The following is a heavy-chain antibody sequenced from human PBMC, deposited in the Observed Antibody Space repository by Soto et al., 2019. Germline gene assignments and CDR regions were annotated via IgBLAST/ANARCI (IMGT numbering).Heavy chain of an antibody. Sequence: LTCAVYGGSFSSYYWSWIRQPPGKGLEWIGEINHSGSTNYNPSLKSRVTISVDTSKNQFSLKLSSVTAADTAVYYCARGGGGYDYVWGSYRYNYYYYYGMDVWGQGTTVTVSS. CDR3: ARGGGGYDYVWGSYRYNYYYYYGMDV. V-gene: IGHV4-34*01. CDR2: INHSGST. J-gene: IGHJ6*02. CDR1: GGSFSSYY. D-gene: IGHD3-16*02.